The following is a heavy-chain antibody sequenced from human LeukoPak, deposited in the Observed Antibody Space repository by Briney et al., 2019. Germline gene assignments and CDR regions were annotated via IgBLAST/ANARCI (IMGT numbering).Heavy chain of an antibody. V-gene: IGHV4-31*03. Sequence: PSQTLSLTCTVSGGSISSGGYYWSWIRQHPGKGLEWIGYIYYSGSTYYNPSLKSRVTISVDTSKNQFSLKLSSVTAADTAVYYCARDSWGPYYYYGMDVWGQGTTVTVSS. CDR3: ARDSWGPYYYYGMDV. J-gene: IGHJ6*02. CDR1: GGSISSGGYY. CDR2: IYYSGST. D-gene: IGHD7-27*01.